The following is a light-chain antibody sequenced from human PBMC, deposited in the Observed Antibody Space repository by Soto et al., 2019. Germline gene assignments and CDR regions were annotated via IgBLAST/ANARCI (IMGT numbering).Light chain of an antibody. J-gene: IGLJ1*01. Sequence: QSVLTQPPSASGTPGQRVTISCSGDSSSIERNTVSWYQQLPGMAPTLLIYLNSRRPSGVPARFSGSKSGTSSSLAISGLQSEDEAEYYCAHWDDSLMLHDVFGTGTKLTVL. CDR1: SSSIERNT. V-gene: IGLV1-44*01. CDR3: AHWDDSLMLHDV. CDR2: LNS.